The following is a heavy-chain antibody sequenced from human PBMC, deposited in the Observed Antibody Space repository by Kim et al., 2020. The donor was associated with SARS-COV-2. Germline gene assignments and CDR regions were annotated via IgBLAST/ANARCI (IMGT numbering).Heavy chain of an antibody. CDR1: GDSMSSNSYY. V-gene: IGHV4-39*01. CDR3: ARHRGFSYGLAY. CDR2: IYYSGTT. Sequence: SETLFLTCTVSGDSMSSNSYYWGWIRQPPGKGLEWIGTIYYSGTTYYNPSLKSRVTISVDTSKNQFSLKLSSVTAADTAVYYCARHRGFSYGLAYWGQGTLVTVSS. D-gene: IGHD5-18*01. J-gene: IGHJ4*02.